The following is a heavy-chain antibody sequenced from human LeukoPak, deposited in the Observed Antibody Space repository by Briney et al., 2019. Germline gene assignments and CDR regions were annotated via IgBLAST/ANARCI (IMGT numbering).Heavy chain of an antibody. D-gene: IGHD6-19*01. Sequence: PSETLSLTCTVSGGSISGFYWGWIRQPPGKGLEWIGFTYYSGSANYNPSLKSRVTMSVDMSKNQFSLKLSSVTAADTAFYYCARDRDSSGWFDYWGQGALVTVSS. CDR3: ARDRDSSGWFDY. CDR2: TYYSGSA. CDR1: GGSISGFY. J-gene: IGHJ4*02. V-gene: IGHV4-59*01.